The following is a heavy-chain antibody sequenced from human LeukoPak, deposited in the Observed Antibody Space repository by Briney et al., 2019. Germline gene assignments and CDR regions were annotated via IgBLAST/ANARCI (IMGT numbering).Heavy chain of an antibody. CDR2: IYTSGST. CDR3: AREGWGFLEWSPPPIDY. D-gene: IGHD3-3*01. CDR1: GGSISSGSYY. Sequence: SETLSLTCTVSGGSISSGSYYWSWIRQPAGKGLEWIGRIYTSGSTNYNPSLKSRVTISVDTSKNQFSLKLSSVTAADTAVYYCAREGWGFLEWSPPPIDYWGQGTLVTVSS. V-gene: IGHV4-61*02. J-gene: IGHJ4*02.